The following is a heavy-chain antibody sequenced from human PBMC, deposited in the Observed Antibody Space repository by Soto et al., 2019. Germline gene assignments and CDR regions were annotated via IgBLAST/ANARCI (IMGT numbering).Heavy chain of an antibody. J-gene: IGHJ6*02. Sequence: EVRLVESGGALVQPGGSLRLSCEASGFTFSDHYMDWVRQAPGKGLEWVGRVRNRDNTYTTTYAASVKGRFTITRDDLKNSLSLQMNSLKTEDTAVYYCARVPVIVVISAAPDVWGQGTTVTVSS. CDR3: ARVPVIVVISAAPDV. CDR1: GFTFSDHY. D-gene: IGHD2-21*01. V-gene: IGHV3-72*01. CDR2: VRNRDNTYTT.